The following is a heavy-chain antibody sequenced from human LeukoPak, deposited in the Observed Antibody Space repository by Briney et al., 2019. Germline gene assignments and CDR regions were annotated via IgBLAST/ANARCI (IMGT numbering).Heavy chain of an antibody. J-gene: IGHJ5*02. D-gene: IGHD3-10*01. V-gene: IGHV4-59*08. CDR3: ARHPYYGSGSYYNQGWFDP. CDR2: IYYSGST. Sequence: SETLSLTCTVSGGSISSYYWSWIRQPPGKGLEWIGYIYYSGSTYYNPSLKSRVTISVDTSKNQFSLKLSSVTAADTAVYYCARHPYYGSGSYYNQGWFDPWGQGTLVTVSS. CDR1: GGSISSYY.